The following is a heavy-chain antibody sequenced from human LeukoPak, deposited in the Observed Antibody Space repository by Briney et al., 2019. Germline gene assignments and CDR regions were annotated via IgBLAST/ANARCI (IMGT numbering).Heavy chain of an antibody. CDR2: IYHSGST. CDR3: ARGPYCSSTSCHRGGGFYFDY. V-gene: IGHV4-30-2*01. CDR1: GGSISSGGYY. J-gene: IGHJ4*02. Sequence: SETLSLTCTVSGGSISSGGYYWSWIRQPPGKGLEWIGYIYHSGSTYYNPSLKSRVTISVDRSKNQFSLKLSSVTAADTAVYYCARGPYCSSTSCHRGGGFYFDYWGQGTLVTVSS. D-gene: IGHD2-2*01.